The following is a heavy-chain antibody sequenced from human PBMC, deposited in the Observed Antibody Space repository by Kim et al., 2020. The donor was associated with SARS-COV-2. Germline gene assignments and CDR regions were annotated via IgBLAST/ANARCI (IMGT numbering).Heavy chain of an antibody. J-gene: IGHJ4*02. CDR1: GFTFSSYA. CDR3: ARDWDSGYDGFVFIFGY. V-gene: IGHV3-30-3*01. D-gene: IGHD5-12*01. Sequence: GGSLRLSCAASGFTFSSYAMHWVRQAPGKGLEWVAVISYDGSNKYYADSVKGRFTISRDNSKNTLYLQMNSLRAEDTAVYYCARDWDSGYDGFVFIFGYWGQGTLVTVSS. CDR2: ISYDGSNK.